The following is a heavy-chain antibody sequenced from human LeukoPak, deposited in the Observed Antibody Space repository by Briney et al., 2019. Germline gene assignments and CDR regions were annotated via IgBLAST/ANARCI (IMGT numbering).Heavy chain of an antibody. CDR3: ARDLSDDYSLDY. CDR1: GFSSSDYS. V-gene: IGHV3-21*01. CDR2: ITISSSII. J-gene: IGHJ4*02. Sequence: PGGSLRLSCAASGFSSSDYSMNWVRQAPGKGLEWVSSITISSSIIYYADSVKGRFTISRDNAKNSLFLQMNSLRAEDTAVYYCARDLSDDYSLDYWGQGTLVSVSS. D-gene: IGHD3-16*01.